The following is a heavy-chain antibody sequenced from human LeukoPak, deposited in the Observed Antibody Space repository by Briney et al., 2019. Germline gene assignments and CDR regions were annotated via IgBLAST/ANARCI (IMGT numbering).Heavy chain of an antibody. CDR1: GFTFSNYG. Sequence: GGSLRLSCAASGFTFSNYGMSWVRQAPGKGLEWVSAITGSGGSTYYADSVKGRFTISRDNSKNTLYLQMNSLRAEDTAVYYCAKASENYDFWSGYYTPYWGQGTLVTVSS. CDR2: ITGSGGST. D-gene: IGHD3-3*01. CDR3: AKASENYDFWSGYYTPY. J-gene: IGHJ4*02. V-gene: IGHV3-23*01.